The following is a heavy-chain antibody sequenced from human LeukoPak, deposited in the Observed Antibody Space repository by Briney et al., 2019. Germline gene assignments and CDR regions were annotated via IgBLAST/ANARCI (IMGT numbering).Heavy chain of an antibody. CDR3: ARVAPRVSYYYYYMDV. V-gene: IGHV4-61*02. J-gene: IGHJ6*03. Sequence: SETLSLTCTVSGGSISSGSYYWSWIRQPAGKGLEWIGRIYASGSTNYNPSLKSRVTISVDPSKNQFSLKLSSVTAADTAVYYCARVAPRVSYYYYYMDVWGKGTTVTVSS. CDR1: GGSISSGSYY. D-gene: IGHD6-13*01. CDR2: IYASGST.